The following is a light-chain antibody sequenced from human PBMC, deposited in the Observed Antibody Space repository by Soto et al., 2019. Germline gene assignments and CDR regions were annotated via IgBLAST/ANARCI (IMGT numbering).Light chain of an antibody. CDR2: AAS. Sequence: DIQMTQSPSSLSASVGDRVTITCRASQSISSYLNWYQQKPGKAPKLLIYAASSLQSGVPSRFSDSGSGTEFTLTIISEQPEDFEPCYCHQGDSTPMYSCGEGTKMEIK. J-gene: IGKJ2*01. V-gene: IGKV1-39*01. CDR1: QSISSY. CDR3: HQGDSTPMYS.